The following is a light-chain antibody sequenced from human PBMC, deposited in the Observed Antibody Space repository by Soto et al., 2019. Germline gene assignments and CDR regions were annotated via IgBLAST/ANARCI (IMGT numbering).Light chain of an antibody. Sequence: IQLTQSPSSLSASVGDRVTITCRASQGISSFLSWYQQKPGKAPNLLIYGASTVQNGVPSRFSGSGSGTNFTPTIGSRQSEDFSTYYCQRLSTCPMSFGPWTKVEI. CDR3: QRLSTCPMS. CDR2: GAS. J-gene: IGKJ3*01. CDR1: QGISSF. V-gene: IGKV1-9*01.